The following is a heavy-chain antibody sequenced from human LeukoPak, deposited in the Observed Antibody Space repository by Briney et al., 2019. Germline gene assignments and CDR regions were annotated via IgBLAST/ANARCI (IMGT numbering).Heavy chain of an antibody. D-gene: IGHD2-21*01. V-gene: IGHV1-3*01. CDR3: ARDDCGDTCYPGGY. CDR1: GYIFTKYV. Sequence: ASVKVSCKPSGYIFTKYVVHWVRQAPGQRPEWMGWIKAVNGDTKYSQNFQDRLTITRDTSASTVYMELSSLTSEDTALYYCARDDCGDTCYPGGYWGQGTLVTVSS. J-gene: IGHJ4*02. CDR2: IKAVNGDT.